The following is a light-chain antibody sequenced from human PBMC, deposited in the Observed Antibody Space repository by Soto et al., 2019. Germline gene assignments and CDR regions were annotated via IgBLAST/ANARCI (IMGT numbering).Light chain of an antibody. CDR2: DAS. CDR1: QSVSSY. V-gene: IGKV3-11*01. J-gene: IGKJ2*01. CDR3: QQRSHWPPA. Sequence: EIVLTQSPATLSLSPGERATLSCRASQSVSSYLAWYQQKPGQAPGLLIYDASNRATGIPARFSGSGSGTDFTLTISSLEPEDFAVYYCQQRSHWPPAFGQGTKVEIK.